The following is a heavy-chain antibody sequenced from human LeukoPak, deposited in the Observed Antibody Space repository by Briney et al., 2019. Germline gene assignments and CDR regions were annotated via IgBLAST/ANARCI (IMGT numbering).Heavy chain of an antibody. Sequence: ASVKVSCKVSGDTLTELSMHWVRQAPGKGLEWMGGFDPEDGETIYAQKFQGRVTMTEDTSTDTAYMELSSLRSEDTAVYYCATSGLWFGELFNFDYWGQGTLVTVSS. D-gene: IGHD3-10*01. CDR3: ATSGLWFGELFNFDY. CDR1: GDTLTELS. J-gene: IGHJ4*02. V-gene: IGHV1-24*01. CDR2: FDPEDGET.